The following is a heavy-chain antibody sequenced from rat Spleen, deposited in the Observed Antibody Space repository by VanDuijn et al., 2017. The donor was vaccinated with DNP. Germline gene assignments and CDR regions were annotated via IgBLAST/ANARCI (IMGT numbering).Heavy chain of an antibody. Sequence: EVQLVESGGGLIQPGRSLKLSCAASGFTFSDYNMAWVRQAPKRGLEWVATIIYDGGRAFYRDSVKGRFTISRDNAKRTLFLQMDSLRSDDTATYYCKVGAQYWGQGVMVTVSS. D-gene: IGHD5-1*01. CDR2: IIYDGGRA. CDR1: GFTFSDYN. J-gene: IGHJ2*01. CDR3: KVGAQY. V-gene: IGHV5S10*01.